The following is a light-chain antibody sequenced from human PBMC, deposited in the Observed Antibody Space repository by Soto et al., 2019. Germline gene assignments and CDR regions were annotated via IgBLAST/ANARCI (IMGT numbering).Light chain of an antibody. Sequence: QSALTQPASVSGSPGQSITISCTGSNSDVGAYNYVSWYQQHPGKAPNLIIYEINNQPSGVSHRFSGSKSGNTASLTISGLQADDEADYYCASYTVSHTRVFGGGTKLTVL. V-gene: IGLV2-14*01. CDR1: NSDVGAYNY. J-gene: IGLJ3*02. CDR2: EIN. CDR3: ASYTVSHTRV.